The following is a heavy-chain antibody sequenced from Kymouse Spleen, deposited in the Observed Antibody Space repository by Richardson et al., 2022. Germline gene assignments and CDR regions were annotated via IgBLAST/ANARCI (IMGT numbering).Heavy chain of an antibody. D-gene: IGHD6-6*01. Sequence: QVQLQQWGAGLLKPSETLSLTCAVYGGSFSGYYWSWIRQPPGKGLEWIGEINHSGSTNYNPSLKSRVTISVDTSKNQFSLKLSSVTAADTAVYYCASPYSSSPFDYWGQGTLVTVSS. CDR3: ASPYSSSPFDY. CDR1: GGSFSGYY. CDR2: INHSGST. J-gene: IGHJ4*02. V-gene: IGHV4-34*01.